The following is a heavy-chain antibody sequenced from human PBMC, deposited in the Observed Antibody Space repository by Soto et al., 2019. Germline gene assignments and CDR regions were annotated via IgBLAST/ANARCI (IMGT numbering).Heavy chain of an antibody. CDR2: INHSGST. J-gene: IGHJ3*01. D-gene: IGHD3-16*01. Sequence: PSETLSLTCAVYGGSFSSYYWSWIRQPPGKGLEWIGEINHSGSTNSNPSLKSRVTISVDTSKNQFSLKLSSVTAADTAVYYCARGDYYYIWMRDRPNAFDVRGQGTMVTVSS. CDR3: ARGDYYYIWMRDRPNAFDV. CDR1: GGSFSSYY. V-gene: IGHV4-34*01.